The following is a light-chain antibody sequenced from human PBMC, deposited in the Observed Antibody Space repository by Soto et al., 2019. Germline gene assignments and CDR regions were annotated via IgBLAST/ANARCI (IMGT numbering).Light chain of an antibody. Sequence: DIQMTQSPSTLSASVGDRVTITCRASQSISSWLAWYQQKPGKAPNLLIYKASSLQGGVPSRFSGSGSGTAFTLTISSLQPDDFATSYCQQYNSYSWTFGQGTKVEIK. CDR3: QQYNSYSWT. V-gene: IGKV1-5*03. J-gene: IGKJ1*01. CDR1: QSISSW. CDR2: KAS.